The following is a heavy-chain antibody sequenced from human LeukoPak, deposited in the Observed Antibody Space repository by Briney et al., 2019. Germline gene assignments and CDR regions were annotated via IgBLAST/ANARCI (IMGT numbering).Heavy chain of an antibody. V-gene: IGHV1-2*02. CDR3: ASFPSMDV. J-gene: IGHJ6*02. Sequence: SVKVSCQRCGWTFTGYFMQGVRQTPPQGVEWMGWINHNSRGTNYEQKFQGRVTMTRDTSIGTAYMELSRLRSDDTAVYYCASFPSMDVWGQGTTVTVSS. CDR1: GWTFTGYF. CDR2: INHNSRGT.